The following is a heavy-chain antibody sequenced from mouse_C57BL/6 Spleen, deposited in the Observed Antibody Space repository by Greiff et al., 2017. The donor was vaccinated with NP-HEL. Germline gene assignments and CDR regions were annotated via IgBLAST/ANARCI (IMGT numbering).Heavy chain of an antibody. CDR3: QRVGNDYGSSSYYVMDD. CDR2: IDPSDSYT. V-gene: IGHV1-69*01. CDR1: GYTFTSYW. D-gene: IGHD1-1*01. J-gene: IGHJ4*01. Sequence: QVQLQQPGAELVMPGASVKLSCKASGYTFTSYWMHWVKQRPGQGLEWIGEIDPSDSYTNYNQKFKGKSTLTVDKSSSTAYMQLSSLSSEDSAVFYGQRVGNDYGSSSYYVMDDGGKGPSVTVSS.